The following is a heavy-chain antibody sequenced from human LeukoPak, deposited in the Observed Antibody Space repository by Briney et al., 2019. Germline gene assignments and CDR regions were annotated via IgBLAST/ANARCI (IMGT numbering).Heavy chain of an antibody. D-gene: IGHD4-11*01. V-gene: IGHV1-18*01. CDR3: ARGSTKVTSVIHIDV. CDR1: GYTFTNNG. J-gene: IGHJ6*03. Sequence: GASVKVSCKASGYTFTNNGIHWVRQAPGQGLEWMGWISAFNGYTNYAQNLQGRVTMTTDTSTSTAYMELRSLRSDDTAIYYCARGSTKVTSVIHIDVWGKGTTVTVSS. CDR2: ISAFNGYT.